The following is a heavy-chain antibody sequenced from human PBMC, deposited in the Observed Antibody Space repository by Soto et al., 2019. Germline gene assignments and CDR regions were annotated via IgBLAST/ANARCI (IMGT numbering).Heavy chain of an antibody. CDR2: INPNGGST. D-gene: IGHD2-21*01. Sequence: QVQLVQSGAEVKKPGASVKISCKASGYTFIHYYIHWVRQAPGQGLEWMAIINPNGGSTNYAQKFQARVTVTSDTSTTTLSMELNSLESDDTAVYFCASSLLQGDFWGQGTLVTVSS. V-gene: IGHV1-46*01. CDR3: ASSLLQGDF. CDR1: GYTFIHYY. J-gene: IGHJ4*02.